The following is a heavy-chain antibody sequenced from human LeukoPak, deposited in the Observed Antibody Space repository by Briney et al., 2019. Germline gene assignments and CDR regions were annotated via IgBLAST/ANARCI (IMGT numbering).Heavy chain of an antibody. D-gene: IGHD2-8*01. CDR2: ISYDGNTE. Sequence: GRSLRLSCAASGFIFNSYAMHWVRQAPGKGLEWVAVISYDGNTEYYADSVKGRFTISRDNSKNTLYLQMNSLRAEDTAVYYCAKVRYCTNGVCYTQGIGYFDYWGQGTLVTVSS. J-gene: IGHJ4*02. CDR3: AKVRYCTNGVCYTQGIGYFDY. CDR1: GFIFNSYA. V-gene: IGHV3-30-3*01.